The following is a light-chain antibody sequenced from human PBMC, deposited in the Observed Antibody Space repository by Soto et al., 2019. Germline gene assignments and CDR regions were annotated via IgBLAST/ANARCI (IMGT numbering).Light chain of an antibody. CDR2: GAS. CDR1: QSVSSSY. V-gene: IGKV3-20*01. CDR3: QQYGSSPRALT. J-gene: IGKJ4*01. Sequence: EIVLTQSPCTLSLSPGERATLSCRASQSVSSSYLAWYQQKPGQAPRLLIYGASSRATGIPDRFSCSGSGTDFTLTISRLEPEDFAVYYCQQYGSSPRALTFGGGTKVEIK.